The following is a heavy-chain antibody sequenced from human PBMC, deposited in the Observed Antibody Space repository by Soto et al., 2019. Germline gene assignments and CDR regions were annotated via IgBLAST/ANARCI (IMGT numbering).Heavy chain of an antibody. V-gene: IGHV1-69*13. Sequence: GASVKVSCKASGGTFSSYAISWVRQAPGQGLEWMGGIIPIFGTANYAQKFQGRVTITADESTSTAYMELSSLRSEDTAVYYCARVRGQLVSYYYGMDGWGQGTTVTVSS. J-gene: IGHJ6*02. CDR2: IIPIFGTA. CDR1: GGTFSSYA. CDR3: ARVRGQLVSYYYGMDG. D-gene: IGHD6-6*01.